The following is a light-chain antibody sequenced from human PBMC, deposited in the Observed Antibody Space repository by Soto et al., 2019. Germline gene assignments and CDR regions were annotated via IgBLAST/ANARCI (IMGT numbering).Light chain of an antibody. CDR1: QSVSSSF. CDR2: GAS. Sequence: EIVLTQSPGTLSLSPGERATLFCSASQSVSSSFLAWYQQKPGQAPRLLIYGASSRATGIPDRFSGSGSGSDFTLTISRLEPEDFAVYYCQQYGSSPVTFGQGTKVDIK. J-gene: IGKJ1*01. CDR3: QQYGSSPVT. V-gene: IGKV3-20*01.